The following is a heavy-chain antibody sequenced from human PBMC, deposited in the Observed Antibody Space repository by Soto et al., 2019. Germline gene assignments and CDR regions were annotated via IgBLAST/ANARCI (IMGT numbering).Heavy chain of an antibody. CDR2: VYYTGST. D-gene: IGHD2-8*02. V-gene: IGHV4-59*01. J-gene: IGHJ4*02. CDR3: SRSVAVTGAHIDY. CDR1: GGSISGSY. Sequence: QVQLQESGPGLVKPSETLSLTCSVSGGSISGSYWSWIRQSPGKGLEWLGYVYYTGSTNYSPSLRSRVSISVDTSKDEFSLRLSSVTAADTAVYFCSRSVAVTGAHIDYWCQGTQVTVSS.